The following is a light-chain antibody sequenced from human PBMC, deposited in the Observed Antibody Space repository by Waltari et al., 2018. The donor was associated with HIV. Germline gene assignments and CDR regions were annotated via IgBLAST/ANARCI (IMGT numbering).Light chain of an antibody. Sequence: QAVLTQPASLSASPGTSASLPCRLRSGITVDTYRLYWYQQKPGSPPQYLLKYQSDSDRQQGSGVPSRFSGSKDASANAGILLISGLQSEDEADYYCMIWHSSAWVFGGGTKLTVL. CDR1: SGITVDTYR. CDR2: YQSDSDR. J-gene: IGLJ3*02. CDR3: MIWHSSAWV. V-gene: IGLV5-45*01.